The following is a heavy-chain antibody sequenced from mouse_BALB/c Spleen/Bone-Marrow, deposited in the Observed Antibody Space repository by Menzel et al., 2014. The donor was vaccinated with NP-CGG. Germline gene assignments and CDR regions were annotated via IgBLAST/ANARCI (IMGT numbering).Heavy chain of an antibody. J-gene: IGHJ2*01. V-gene: IGHV5-17*02. CDR3: TRGGNWDDFDY. CDR1: GFTFSSFG. Sequence: EVKLMESGGGLVQPGGSRKLFCAASGFTFSSFGMHWVRQAPEKGLEWVAYISSGSSIIYYADTVKGRLTISRDDPKNTLFLQMTSLRSEDTAMYYCTRGGNWDDFDYWGQGTTLTVSS. CDR2: ISSGSSII. D-gene: IGHD4-1*01.